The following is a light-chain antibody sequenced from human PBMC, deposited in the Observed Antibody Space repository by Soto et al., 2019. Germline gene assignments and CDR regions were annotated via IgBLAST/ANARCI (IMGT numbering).Light chain of an antibody. J-gene: IGKJ4*01. CDR2: SAS. CDR3: QQYNLYPLT. V-gene: IGKV1-9*01. CDR1: QSVSSY. Sequence: DIQLTQSPAALSASAGDRVTITCRASQSVSSYLAWYQQKPGKAPKLLIYSASTLQSGIPARFSGSGSETEFTLTISSLQPDDIATYYCQQYNLYPLTFGGGTKVDIK.